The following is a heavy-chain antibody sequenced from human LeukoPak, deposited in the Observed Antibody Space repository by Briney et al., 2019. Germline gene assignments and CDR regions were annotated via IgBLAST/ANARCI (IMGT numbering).Heavy chain of an antibody. Sequence: SETLSLTCTVSGYSISSGYYWGWIRQPPGKGLEWVGSIYHSGSTYYNPSLKSRVTISVDTSKNQFSLKLSSVTAADTAVYYCARENYDYVWGSYYNWYFDLWGRGTLVTVSS. CDR2: IYHSGST. D-gene: IGHD3-16*01. V-gene: IGHV4-38-2*02. CDR3: ARENYDYVWGSYYNWYFDL. CDR1: GYSISSGYY. J-gene: IGHJ2*01.